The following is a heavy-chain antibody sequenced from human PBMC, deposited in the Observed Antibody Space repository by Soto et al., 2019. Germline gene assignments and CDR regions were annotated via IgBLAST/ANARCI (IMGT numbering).Heavy chain of an antibody. CDR1: GGSISGSY. V-gene: IGHV4-59*01. J-gene: IGHJ4*02. CDR2: VYYTGST. Sequence: KPSETLSLTCSVSGGSISGSYWSWIRQSPGKGLEWLGYVYYTGSTNYSPSLRSRVSISVDTSKNEFSLRLSSVTAADTAVYFCARSVAVPGAHIDYWGQGTRVTVLL. D-gene: IGHD6-19*01. CDR3: ARSVAVPGAHIDY.